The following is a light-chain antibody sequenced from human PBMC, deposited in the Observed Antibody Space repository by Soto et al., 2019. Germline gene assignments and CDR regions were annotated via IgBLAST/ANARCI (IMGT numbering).Light chain of an antibody. CDR3: QQYGSSPLT. J-gene: IGKJ4*01. Sequence: EIVLTQSPGTLSLSPGERATLSCRASPSVSSSYLAWYQQKPGEAPRLPIYGASSRATGIPDRFSGSGSVTDLTLTISRLEPEDFAVYYCQQYGSSPLTFGGGTKV. CDR1: PSVSSSY. CDR2: GAS. V-gene: IGKV3-20*01.